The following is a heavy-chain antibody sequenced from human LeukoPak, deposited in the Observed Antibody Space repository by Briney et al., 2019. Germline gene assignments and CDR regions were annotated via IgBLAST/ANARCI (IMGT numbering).Heavy chain of an antibody. V-gene: IGHV4-59*01. J-gene: IGHJ4*02. CDR1: GGSISSYY. CDR2: IYYSGTT. CDR3: ARGVYIAAAQYAY. D-gene: IGHD6-13*01. Sequence: SETLSLTCTVSGGSISSYYWSWIRQPPGKGLEWIGHIYYSGTTNYNPSLKSRVTISVDTSKNQFSLKLSSVTAADTAVYYCARGVYIAAAQYAYWGQGTLVTVSS.